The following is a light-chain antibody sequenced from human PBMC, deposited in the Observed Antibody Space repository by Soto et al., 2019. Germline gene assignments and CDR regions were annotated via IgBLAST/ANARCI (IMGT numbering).Light chain of an antibody. J-gene: IGLJ1*01. V-gene: IGLV2-14*01. CDR2: EVR. CDR3: CSYTRTSNHYF. Sequence: TVLAKPPSVSGSPAQSITISCTGTSSDIGGYDYVSWYQQRPGKAPKLMIYEVRYRPSGVSNRFSGSKSGNTASLTISGLQAEDEAVYYCCSYTRTSNHYFFGSGTKVTVL. CDR1: SSDIGGYDY.